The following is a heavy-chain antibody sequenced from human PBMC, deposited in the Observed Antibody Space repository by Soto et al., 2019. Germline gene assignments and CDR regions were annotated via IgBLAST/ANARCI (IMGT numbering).Heavy chain of an antibody. CDR3: AKDLQSHIVVAPAAIEIYYYYGMDV. Sequence: GGSLRLSCAASGFTFSSYGMHWVRQAPGKGLEWVAVISYDGSNKYYADSVKGRFTISRDNSKNTLYLQMNSLRAEDTAVYYCAKDLQSHIVVAPAAIEIYYYYGMDVWGQGTTVTVSS. V-gene: IGHV3-30*18. J-gene: IGHJ6*02. CDR2: ISYDGSNK. CDR1: GFTFSSYG. D-gene: IGHD2-2*01.